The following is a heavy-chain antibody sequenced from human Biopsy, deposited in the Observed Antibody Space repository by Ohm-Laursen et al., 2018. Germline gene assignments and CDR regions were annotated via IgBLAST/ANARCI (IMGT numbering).Heavy chain of an antibody. J-gene: IGHJ4*02. CDR2: SRNEANSYTS. V-gene: IGHV3-72*01. CDR3: ARMFARPGACSGGTCYPGDDY. CDR1: GFTFSDHY. Sequence: SLRLSCAASGFTFSDHYMEWVRQAPGKGLEWVGRSRNEANSYTSVYAASVKGRFTISRDESETSMFLQMSGLKTEGTAVYYCARMFARPGACSGGTCYPGDDYWGQGTLVTVSS. D-gene: IGHD2-15*01.